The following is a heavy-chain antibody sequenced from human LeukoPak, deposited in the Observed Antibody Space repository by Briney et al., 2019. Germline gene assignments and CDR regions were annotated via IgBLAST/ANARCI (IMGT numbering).Heavy chain of an antibody. Sequence: ASVKLSCKASGYTFTSYYMHWVRQAPGQGLEWMGIINPSGGSTSYAQKFQGRVTMTRDTSTSTVYMELSSLRSEDTAVYYCARDQYSSGWYVGYGMDVWGQGTTVTVSS. CDR2: INPSGGST. J-gene: IGHJ6*02. D-gene: IGHD6-19*01. CDR3: ARDQYSSGWYVGYGMDV. CDR1: GYTFTSYY. V-gene: IGHV1-46*01.